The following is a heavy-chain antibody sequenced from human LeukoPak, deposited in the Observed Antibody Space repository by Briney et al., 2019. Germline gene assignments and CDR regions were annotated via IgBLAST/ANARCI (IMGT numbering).Heavy chain of an antibody. J-gene: IGHJ5*02. Sequence: PGRSLRLSCAASGFTFSSYGIHWVRQAPGKGLEWVALISYDGSNKYYADSVKGRFAISRGNSKNTLYLQMNSLRAEDTAVYYCAKEGTYCSSTSCYHNWFDPWGQGTLVTVSS. CDR1: GFTFSSYG. D-gene: IGHD2-2*01. CDR2: ISYDGSNK. V-gene: IGHV3-30*18. CDR3: AKEGTYCSSTSCYHNWFDP.